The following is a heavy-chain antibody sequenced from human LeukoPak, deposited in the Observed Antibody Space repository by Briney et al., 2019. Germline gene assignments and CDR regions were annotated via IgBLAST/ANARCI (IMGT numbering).Heavy chain of an antibody. CDR3: ARDQWSGSYYDY. CDR2: ISSSSSYI. D-gene: IGHD1-26*01. CDR1: GFTFSSYS. Sequence: PGGSLRLSCAASGFTFSSYSMNWVRQAPGKGLEWVSSISSSSSYIYYADSVKGRFTISRDNAKNSLYLQMNSLRAEDTAVYYCARDQWSGSYYDYWGQGTLVTVSS. J-gene: IGHJ4*02. V-gene: IGHV3-21*01.